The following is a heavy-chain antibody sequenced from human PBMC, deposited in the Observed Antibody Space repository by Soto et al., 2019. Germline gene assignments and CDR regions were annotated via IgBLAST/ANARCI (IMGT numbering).Heavy chain of an antibody. CDR2: IYSSGST. CDR1: GFTVSSND. CDR3: ARRPLNSNGAY. Sequence: EVQLVESGGDLIQPVGSLRLSCAASGFTVSSNDMSWVRQAPGKGLEWVSLIYSSGSTKYADSVKGRFTISRDNSKNTVHLQMNTLRTEDTAVYYCARRPLNSNGAYWGQGTLVTVSS. D-gene: IGHD3-22*01. J-gene: IGHJ4*02. V-gene: IGHV3-53*01.